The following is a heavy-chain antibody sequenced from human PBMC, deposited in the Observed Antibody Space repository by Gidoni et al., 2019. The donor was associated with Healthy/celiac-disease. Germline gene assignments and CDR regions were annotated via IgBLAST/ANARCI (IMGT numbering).Heavy chain of an antibody. J-gene: IGHJ6*02. CDR2: IIPIFGIA. Sequence: QVQLVQSGAEVRKPGSAVKVSCKASGGTFTSYPISWVRQAPGQGLEWMGRIIPIFGIANYAQKFQGRVTITADKSTSTAYMELSSLRSEDTAVYYCARVEVSGTSDYYYYGMDVWGQGTTVTVSS. CDR1: GGTFTSYP. CDR3: ARVEVSGTSDYYYYGMDV. V-gene: IGHV1-69*04. D-gene: IGHD1-1*01.